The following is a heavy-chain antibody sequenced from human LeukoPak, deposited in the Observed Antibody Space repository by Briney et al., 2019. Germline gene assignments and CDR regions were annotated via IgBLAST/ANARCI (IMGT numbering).Heavy chain of an antibody. CDR1: GYTFTAHA. CDR2: INVANGDT. J-gene: IGHJ4*02. CDR3: ASKPRGESRPFDY. D-gene: IGHD3-16*01. Sequence: ASVKVSCKASGYTFTAHAVHWVRQAPGHRLEWMGWINVANGDTGYSQKFQDRVTITRDTSGSTGYMEMSSLISEDTAVYYCASKPRGESRPFDYWGQGTLVTVSS. V-gene: IGHV1-3*01.